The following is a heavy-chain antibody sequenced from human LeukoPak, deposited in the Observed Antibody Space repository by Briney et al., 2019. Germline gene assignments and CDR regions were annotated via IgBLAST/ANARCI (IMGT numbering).Heavy chain of an antibody. CDR2: ISGSGGST. CDR1: GFTFSSYA. Sequence: PGGSLRLSCAASGFTFSSYAMSWVRQAPGKGLEWVSAISGSGGSTYYADSVKGRFTISRDNSKNTLYLQMNSLRAEDTAVYYCAKLRVRGVMRHDAFDIWGQGTMVTVSS. CDR3: AKLRVRGVMRHDAFDI. V-gene: IGHV3-23*01. J-gene: IGHJ3*02. D-gene: IGHD3-10*01.